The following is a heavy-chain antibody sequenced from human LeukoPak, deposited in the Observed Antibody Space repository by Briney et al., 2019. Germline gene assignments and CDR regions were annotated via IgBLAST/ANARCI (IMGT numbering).Heavy chain of an antibody. CDR3: ARVSSPWSPRDAFDI. Sequence: SQTLSLTCAISGDSVSSNSATWNWIRQSPSRGLEWLGRTYYKSKWYNDYAVSVRSRITINSDTSKNQFSLQLNSVTPEDTAVYYCARVSSPWSPRDAFDIWGQGTMVTVSS. CDR1: GDSVSSNSAT. J-gene: IGHJ3*02. V-gene: IGHV6-1*01. CDR2: TYYKSKWYN. D-gene: IGHD1-26*01.